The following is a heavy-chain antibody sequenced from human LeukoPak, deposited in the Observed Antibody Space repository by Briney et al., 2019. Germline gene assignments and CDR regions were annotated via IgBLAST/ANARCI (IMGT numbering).Heavy chain of an antibody. CDR3: ARSRGAGPGAYFDY. CDR1: GFSFADEY. Sequence: GGSLRLSCAVSGFSFADEYMSWIRQAPGQGLEWVSYISNTGSYTNYADSVEGRFTISRGNTENSLYLQMNSLRAEDTVVYYCARSRGAGPGAYFDYWGQGTLVTVTS. CDR2: ISNTGSYT. D-gene: IGHD6-19*01. V-gene: IGHV3-11*03. J-gene: IGHJ4*02.